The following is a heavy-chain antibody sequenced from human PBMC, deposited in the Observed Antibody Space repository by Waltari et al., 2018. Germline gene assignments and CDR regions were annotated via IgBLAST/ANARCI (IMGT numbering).Heavy chain of an antibody. Sequence: EVQLLESGGGLVQPGGSLSLSCAASGFTFSSYAMSWFRQAPGKGLEWVSAISGSGGSTYYADSVKGRFTISRDNSKNTLYLQMNSLRAEDTAVYYCAKDSDIVAANDYWGQGTLVTVSS. CDR2: ISGSGGST. CDR1: GFTFSSYA. D-gene: IGHD5-12*01. J-gene: IGHJ4*02. CDR3: AKDSDIVAANDY. V-gene: IGHV3-23*01.